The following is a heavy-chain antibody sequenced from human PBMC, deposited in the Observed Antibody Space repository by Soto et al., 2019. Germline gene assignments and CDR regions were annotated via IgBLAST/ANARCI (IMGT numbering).Heavy chain of an antibody. J-gene: IGHJ3*02. CDR2: IKSKTDGGTT. CDR1: GFTFSSYW. V-gene: IGHV3-15*07. D-gene: IGHD6-19*01. Sequence: GGSLRLSCAASGFTFSSYWMHWVRQAPGKGLEWVGRIKSKTDGGTTDYAAPVKGRFTISRDDSKNTLYLQMNSLKTEDTAVYYCTTGGRSGWYDAFDIWGQGTMVTVSS. CDR3: TTGGRSGWYDAFDI.